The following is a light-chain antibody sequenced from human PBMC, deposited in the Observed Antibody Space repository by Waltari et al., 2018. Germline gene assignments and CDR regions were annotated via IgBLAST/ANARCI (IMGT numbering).Light chain of an antibody. Sequence: QSALTQPASVSGSPGQSITISCTGTNSDIGGYNFVSWYQQHPGKAPRLMIYDVKKRPSGVSNRFSGSKSGNTASLTISGLQADDEADYYCTSFTSTTSYVVFGGGTNLTV. CDR3: TSFTSTTSYVV. CDR1: NSDIGGYNF. CDR2: DVK. J-gene: IGLJ2*01. V-gene: IGLV2-14*03.